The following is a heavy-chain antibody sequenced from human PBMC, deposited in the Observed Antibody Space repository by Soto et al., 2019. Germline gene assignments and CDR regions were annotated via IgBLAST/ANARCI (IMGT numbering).Heavy chain of an antibody. Sequence: QLHLVQSGAVVKKPGASVTVSCSASGYPVTAYYMHWVRQAPGRGVEWMGGINPATGAAKYTQTVQGRVPRARDTATSTIFMELRGLTSEDTAVFYCARGGGVGVAGSAAFDMWGQGTLVTVSS. D-gene: IGHD3-3*01. CDR3: ARGGGVGVAGSAAFDM. V-gene: IGHV1-2*01. CDR2: INPATGAA. CDR1: GYPVTAYY. J-gene: IGHJ3*02.